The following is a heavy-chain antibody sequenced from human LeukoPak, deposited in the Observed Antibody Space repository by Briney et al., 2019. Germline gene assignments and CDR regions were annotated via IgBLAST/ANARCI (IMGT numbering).Heavy chain of an antibody. D-gene: IGHD2-2*01. CDR3: ARGEVVVVPAAMGYYYYMDV. Sequence: SETLSLTCAAYGGSFSGYYWSWIRQPPGKGLEWIGEINHSGSTNYNPSLKSRVTIPVDTSKNQFSLKLSSVTAADTAVYYCARGEVVVVPAAMGYYYYMDVWGKGTSVTVSS. J-gene: IGHJ6*03. V-gene: IGHV4-34*01. CDR1: GGSFSGYY. CDR2: INHSGST.